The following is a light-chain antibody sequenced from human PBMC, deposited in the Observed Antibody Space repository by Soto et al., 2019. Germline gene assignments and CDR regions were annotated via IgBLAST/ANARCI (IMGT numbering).Light chain of an antibody. J-gene: IGKJ1*01. CDR3: QQYNTWPRT. CDR1: QSVSSN. V-gene: IGKV3-15*01. Sequence: EIVLTQSPGTLSLSPGERATLSCRASQSVSSNLAWYQQKPGQAPRLLMYGASTRASGIPARFSGGGSGTEFTLTIFSLRSEDFAVYYCQQYNTWPRTFGQGTKVDIK. CDR2: GAS.